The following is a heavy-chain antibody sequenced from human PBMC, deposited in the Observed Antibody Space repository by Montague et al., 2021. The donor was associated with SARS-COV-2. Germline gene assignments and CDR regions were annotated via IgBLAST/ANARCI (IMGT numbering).Heavy chain of an antibody. V-gene: IGHV4-59*01. J-gene: IGHJ4*02. CDR2: IYYNGRT. Sequence: SQTLSLTCTVSGGSINGYCWTWVRQPPGKGLQWIAHIYYNGRTSYIPSLKSRLSVSLDKAKYQFSLELTSVTAADTARYFCARGTEVGAFDYWGQGALVSVSS. D-gene: IGHD1-26*01. CDR3: ARGTEVGAFDY. CDR1: GGSINGYC.